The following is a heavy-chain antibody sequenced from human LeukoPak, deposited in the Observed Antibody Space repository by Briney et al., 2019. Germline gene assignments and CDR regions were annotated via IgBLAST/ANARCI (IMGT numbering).Heavy chain of an antibody. CDR1: GFTFSSYG. V-gene: IGHV3-64*01. CDR2: ISSNGGST. CDR3: ARVVVNKLYYFDY. Sequence: PGGALRLSCAASGFTFSSYGMNWVRQAPGKGLEYVSAISSNGGSTYYANSVKGRFTISRDNSKNTLYLQMGSLRAEDTAVYYCARVVVNKLYYFDYWGQGTLVTVSS. D-gene: IGHD2-2*01. J-gene: IGHJ4*02.